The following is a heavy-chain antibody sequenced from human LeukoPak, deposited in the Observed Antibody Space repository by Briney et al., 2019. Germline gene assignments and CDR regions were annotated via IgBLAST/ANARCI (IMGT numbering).Heavy chain of an antibody. CDR1: GFTFSSYG. CDR2: MSYDGSNK. J-gene: IGHJ4*02. CDR3: AKDYYGSGSYAY. V-gene: IGHV3-30*18. D-gene: IGHD3-10*01. Sequence: PGGSLRLSCAASGFTFSSYGMHWVRQAPGKGLEWVAVMSYDGSNKYYADSVKGRFTISRDNSKNTLYLQMNSLRAEDTAVYYCAKDYYGSGSYAYWGQGTLVTVSS.